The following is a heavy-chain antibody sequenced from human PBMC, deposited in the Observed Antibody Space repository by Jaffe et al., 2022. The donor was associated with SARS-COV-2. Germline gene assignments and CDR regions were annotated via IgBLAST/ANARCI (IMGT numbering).Heavy chain of an antibody. J-gene: IGHJ3*02. CDR1: LNTSITYA. CDR2: ISVYSGDT. Sequence: QVQLVQSGAEVKKPGASVKVSCKAPLNTSITYAITWVRQAPGQGLEWMGLISVYSGDTRYAQKFQDRVTMTTDISTSTAYMDLRSLRSDDTAVYYCAREGRGGAFDMWGQGAMVTVSS. V-gene: IGHV1-18*01. CDR3: AREGRGGAFDM. D-gene: IGHD3-16*01.